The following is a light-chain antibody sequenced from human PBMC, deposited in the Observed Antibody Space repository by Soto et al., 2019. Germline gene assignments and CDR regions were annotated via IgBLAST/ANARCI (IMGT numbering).Light chain of an antibody. Sequence: DIQMTQSPSSLSASVGDRVTITCRASQSISRYLNWCQQKPGKAPNLLIYVASSLQSEVPSRFSGSGSGTDFTLTITSLQPEDFATYYCQQSYGTPITFGQGIRLE. CDR1: QSISRY. CDR3: QQSYGTPIT. J-gene: IGKJ5*01. V-gene: IGKV1-39*01. CDR2: VAS.